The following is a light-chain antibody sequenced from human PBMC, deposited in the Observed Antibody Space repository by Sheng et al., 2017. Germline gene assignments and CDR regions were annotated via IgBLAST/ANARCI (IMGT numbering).Light chain of an antibody. V-gene: IGKV3-20*01. J-gene: IGKJ1*01. Sequence: EIVLTQSPATLSLSPGERATLSCRASQRISSNYLAWYQQKPGQAPRLLIYDASNRATGIPARFSGSGSGTDFTLTISSLEPEDFAVYYCQQYATSPPGTFGQGTKVEV. CDR2: DAS. CDR1: QRISSNY. CDR3: QQYATSPPGT.